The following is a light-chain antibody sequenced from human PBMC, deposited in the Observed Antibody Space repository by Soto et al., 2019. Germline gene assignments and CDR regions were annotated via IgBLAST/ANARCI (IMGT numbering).Light chain of an antibody. J-gene: IGKJ4*01. Sequence: EIVMTQSPATLSVSPGEKATLSCRASQTVSNNLAWYQQKPGQAPRLLIYFASTRATGIPARFSGSGSGTAFTLTISSLQAEAFAVYDCQQYNQWPLTFGGGTKAATK. CDR3: QQYNQWPLT. V-gene: IGKV3-15*01. CDR1: QTVSNN. CDR2: FAS.